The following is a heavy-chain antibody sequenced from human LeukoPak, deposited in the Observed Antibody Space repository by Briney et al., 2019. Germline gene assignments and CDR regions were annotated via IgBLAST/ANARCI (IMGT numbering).Heavy chain of an antibody. V-gene: IGHV1-2*06. D-gene: IGHD1-26*01. J-gene: IGHJ5*02. CDR3: ARAYSGSQNWFDP. CDR1: GYTFTGYY. CDR2: INPNSGGT. Sequence: ASVKVSCKASGYTFTGYYMHWVRQAPGQGLEWMGRINPNSGGTNYAQKFQGRVTMTRDTSISTVYMELSRLRSDDTAVYYCARAYSGSQNWFDPWGQGTLVTVSS.